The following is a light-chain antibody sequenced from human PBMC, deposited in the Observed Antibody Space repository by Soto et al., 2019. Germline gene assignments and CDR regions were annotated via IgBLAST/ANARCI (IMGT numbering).Light chain of an antibody. J-gene: IGKJ1*01. CDR2: GAS. CDR1: QSISKY. CDR3: QQSNSIPPWT. V-gene: IGKV1-39*01. Sequence: DIQMTQSPSSLSASVGDRVTITCRASQSISKYLNWYQHKTGKGPKLLIYGASTLQSGVPSRFSGSGSGTDFTLTISSLQPEDVATYYCQQSNSIPPWTFGQGTKVEIK.